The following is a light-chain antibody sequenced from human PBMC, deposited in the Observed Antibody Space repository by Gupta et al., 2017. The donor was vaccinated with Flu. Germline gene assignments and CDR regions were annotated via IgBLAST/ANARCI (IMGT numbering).Light chain of an antibody. Sequence: VVTQSPLYLPVTLGQPASIPCRSSQSLVYSDGYTYVNWFQQRPGQSPRRLSYKVSKRDSGVPDRCGGGGSGNVCIPDSSRVEDEDVGIYYRMQGTCGPGTFGQGTKVEIK. CDR2: KVS. CDR1: QSLVYSDGYTY. J-gene: IGKJ1*01. CDR3: MQGTCGPGT. V-gene: IGKV2-30*01.